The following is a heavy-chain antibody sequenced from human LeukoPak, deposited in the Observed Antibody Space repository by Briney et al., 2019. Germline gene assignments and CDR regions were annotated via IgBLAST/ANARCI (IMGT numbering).Heavy chain of an antibody. CDR1: GYTFTSYG. CDR3: ARPYCSGGSCYRPPYGMDV. CDR2: INTNTGNP. J-gene: IGHJ6*02. V-gene: IGHV7-4-1*02. Sequence: ASVKVSCKASGYTFTSYGMNWVRQAPGQGLEWMGWINTNTGNPTYAQGFTGRFVFSLDTSVSTAYLQISSLKAEDTAVYYCARPYCSGGSCYRPPYGMDVWGQGTTVTVSS. D-gene: IGHD2-15*01.